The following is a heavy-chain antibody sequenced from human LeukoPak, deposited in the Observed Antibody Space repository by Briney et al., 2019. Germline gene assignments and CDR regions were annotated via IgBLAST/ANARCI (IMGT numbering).Heavy chain of an antibody. CDR1: GGTFSSYA. J-gene: IGHJ4*02. CDR3: ARQVWFGESHFDY. D-gene: IGHD3-10*01. CDR2: IIPIFGTA. V-gene: IGHV1-69*06. Sequence: ASVKVSCKASGGTFSSYAISWVRHAPGQGLEWMGGIIPIFGTANYAQKFQGRVTITADKSTSTAYMELSSLRSEDTAVYYCARQVWFGESHFDYWGQGTLVTVSS.